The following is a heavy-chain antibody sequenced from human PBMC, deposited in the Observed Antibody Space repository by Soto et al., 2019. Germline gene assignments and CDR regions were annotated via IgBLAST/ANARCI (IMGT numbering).Heavy chain of an antibody. CDR1: GFSLSTSGVG. D-gene: IGHD2-15*01. V-gene: IGHV2-5*02. CDR3: AHRLCDSSCYWDVGFFDY. J-gene: IGHJ4*02. Sequence: QITLKESGPTLVKPTQTLTLTCTFSGFSLSTSGVGVGWIRQPPGKALECLALIYWDDDKRYSPSLKSRLSVIKXTXXXQXXLIMTNMDPVDTGTYYCAHRLCDSSCYWDVGFFDYWGQGTLVTVSS. CDR2: IYWDDDK.